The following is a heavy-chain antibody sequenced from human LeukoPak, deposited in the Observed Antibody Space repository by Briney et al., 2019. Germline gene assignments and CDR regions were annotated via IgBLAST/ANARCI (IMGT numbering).Heavy chain of an antibody. CDR1: GGSISNYY. Sequence: SETLSLTCTVSGGSISNYYWNWMRQPAGKGPEWIGRLYPSGSTKYNPSLQSRVTMSLDTSKNQFSLRLISVTVADTAVYYCARDIVASPFDYWGQGTLVTVSS. J-gene: IGHJ4*02. D-gene: IGHD5-12*01. CDR3: ARDIVASPFDY. V-gene: IGHV4-4*07. CDR2: LYPSGST.